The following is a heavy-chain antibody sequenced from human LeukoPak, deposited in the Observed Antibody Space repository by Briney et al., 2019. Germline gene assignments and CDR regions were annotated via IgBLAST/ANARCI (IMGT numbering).Heavy chain of an antibody. D-gene: IGHD3-10*01. CDR3: ARSVSYGSGSYSLY. J-gene: IGHJ4*02. CDR2: IDPSDSYT. CDR1: GSILGSYW. Sequence: GASLQISCKASGSILGSYWISWVRQMPGKGLEYMGRIDPSDSYTNFSPSFQGHVTISADKSISTAYLQWSSLKASDTAMYYCARSVSYGSGSYSLYWGQGTLVTVSS. V-gene: IGHV5-10-1*01.